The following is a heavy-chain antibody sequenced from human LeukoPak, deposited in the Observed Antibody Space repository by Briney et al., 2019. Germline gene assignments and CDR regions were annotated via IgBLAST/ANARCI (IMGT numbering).Heavy chain of an antibody. V-gene: IGHV1-18*01. D-gene: IGHD4-17*01. CDR2: ISPYDGNK. CDR1: GYTFSDYH. CDR3: ARVTSVTRSPWSWGPKRLGQEVNWFDP. J-gene: IGHJ5*02. Sequence: ASVTVSCTSSGYTFSDYHITWVRQAPGLGLEWLGWISPYDGNKNYAQKFQGRVSMTTDRSTRTAYMDLRSLGPDDTAMYYCARVTSVTRSPWSWGPKRLGQEVNWFDPGGQGTVVIVSA.